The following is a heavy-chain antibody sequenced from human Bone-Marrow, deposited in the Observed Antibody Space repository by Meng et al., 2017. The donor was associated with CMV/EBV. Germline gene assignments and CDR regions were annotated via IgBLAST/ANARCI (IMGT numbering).Heavy chain of an antibody. CDR1: GFTFSSAW. CDR3: TTDMAETITNVGGVITYFDH. CDR2: IESHSDGGTT. J-gene: IGHJ4*02. Sequence: GGSLRLSCAASGFTFSSAWMSWVRQVPGKGLEWVGRIESHSDGGTTEYAAPVKGRFTISRDDSKKSLFLHMNSLKAEDTAVYYCTTDMAETITNVGGVITYFDHWGQGTLVNVAS. D-gene: IGHD3-3*01. V-gene: IGHV3-15*04.